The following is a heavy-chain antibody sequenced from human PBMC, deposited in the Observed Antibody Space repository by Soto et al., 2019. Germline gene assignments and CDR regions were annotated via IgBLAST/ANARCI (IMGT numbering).Heavy chain of an antibody. V-gene: IGHV3-23*01. J-gene: IGHJ4*02. CDR1: EFTFSNYA. Sequence: GGSLRLSCAASEFTFSNYAMSWVRQAPGKGLEWVSAISYGGGTTYYADSVKGRFTISRDNSKNTLYLQMNSLRAEDTAVYYCANSVVGSEVVPNYWQDFWGQGTLVTVSS. CDR3: ANSVVGSEVVPNYWQDF. D-gene: IGHD1-7*01. CDR2: ISYGGGTT.